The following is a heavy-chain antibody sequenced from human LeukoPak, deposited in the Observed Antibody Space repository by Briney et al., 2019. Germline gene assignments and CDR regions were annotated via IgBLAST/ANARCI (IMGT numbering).Heavy chain of an antibody. V-gene: IGHV3-23*01. J-gene: IGHJ4*02. CDR2: ISGSGGNT. D-gene: IGHD3-22*01. CDR1: GFTFSSYT. Sequence: GGSLRLSCAASGFTFSSYTMSWVRQAPGKGLEWVSVISGSGGNTYYADSVKGRFTVSRDNAKNSLYLQMNSLRAEDTAVYYCARDEGSSGFYYAYWGQGTLVTVSS. CDR3: ARDEGSSGFYYAY.